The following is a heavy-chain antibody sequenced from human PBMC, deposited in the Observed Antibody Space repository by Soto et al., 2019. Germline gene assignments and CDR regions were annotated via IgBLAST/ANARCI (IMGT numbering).Heavy chain of an antibody. CDR1: AGPLSSYD. J-gene: IGHJ6*01. V-gene: IGHV1-69*06. D-gene: IGHD4-4*01. CDR3: ARGCAVTSGSHYYYYGMEV. Sequence: SGKTCCKAPAGPLSSYDIRLVRQAPGQGLEWMGGIIPIFGTANYAQKFQGRVTITADKSTSTDYMELSRLRSEDTAVYYCARGCAVTSGSHYYYYGMEVWGQGTTVTVSS. CDR2: IIPIFGTA.